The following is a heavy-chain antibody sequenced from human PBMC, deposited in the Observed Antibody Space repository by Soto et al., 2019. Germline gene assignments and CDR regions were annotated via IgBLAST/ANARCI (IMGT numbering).Heavy chain of an antibody. Sequence: GGSLRLSCAASGFTFSSYAMHWVRQAPGKGLEWVAVISYDGSNKYYADSVKGRFTISRDNSKNTLYLQMNSLRAEDTAVYYCASAYDSSGSFDYWGQGTLVTVSS. D-gene: IGHD3-22*01. J-gene: IGHJ4*02. V-gene: IGHV3-30-3*01. CDR1: GFTFSSYA. CDR2: ISYDGSNK. CDR3: ASAYDSSGSFDY.